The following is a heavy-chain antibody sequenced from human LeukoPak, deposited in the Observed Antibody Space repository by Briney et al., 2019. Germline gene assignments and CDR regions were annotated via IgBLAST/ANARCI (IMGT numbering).Heavy chain of an antibody. V-gene: IGHV4-38-2*02. CDR2: IYHSGST. D-gene: IGHD3-10*01. J-gene: IGHJ4*02. Sequence: SETLSLTCTVSGYSISSGYYWGWIRQPPGKGLEWIGNIYHSGSTYYNPSLKSRVTLSVDTSKNQFSLKLSSVTAADTAFYYCASNSTMDWGQGILVTVSS. CDR1: GYSISSGYY. CDR3: ASNSTMD.